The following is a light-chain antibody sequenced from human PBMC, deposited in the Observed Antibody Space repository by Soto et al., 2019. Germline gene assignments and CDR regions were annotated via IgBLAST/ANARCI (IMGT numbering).Light chain of an antibody. CDR3: QQYNNWPPLT. J-gene: IGKJ4*01. CDR1: QSVSSN. V-gene: IGKV3-15*01. CDR2: GAS. Sequence: EIVMTQSPATLSVSPGERATLSCRASQSVSSNLAWYQQKPGQAPRLLIYGASTRATGIPARFSGSGSGTELTLTISSLWSEDFAVYYCQQYNNWPPLTFGGGTKVEIK.